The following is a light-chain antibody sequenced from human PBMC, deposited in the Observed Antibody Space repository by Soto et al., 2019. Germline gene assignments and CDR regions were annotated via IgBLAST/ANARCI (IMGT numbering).Light chain of an antibody. CDR2: GNS. CDR3: QSYDSGLFGLI. V-gene: IGLV1-40*01. Sequence: SALTQPPSVSGAPGQRVTIACTGSNSNIGAGYDVHWYRHFPGAAPKLLLSGNSHRPSGVPDRFSGSKSGTSASLAITGLQAEDEADYYCQSYDSGLFGLIFGEGTK. J-gene: IGLJ2*01. CDR1: NSNIGAGYD.